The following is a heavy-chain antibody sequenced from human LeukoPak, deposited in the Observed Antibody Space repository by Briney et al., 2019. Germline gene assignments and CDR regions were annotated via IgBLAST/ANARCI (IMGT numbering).Heavy chain of an antibody. J-gene: IGHJ4*02. CDR1: GGSISSYY. CDR3: ARDYYGSGSTRYYFDY. Sequence: SETLSLTCTVSGGSISSYYWSWIRQPPGKGLEWIGYIYYSGSTNYNPSLKSRVTISVDTSKNQFSLKLSSVTAADTAVYYCARDYYGSGSTRYYFDYWGQGTLVTVSS. V-gene: IGHV4-59*08. CDR2: IYYSGST. D-gene: IGHD3-10*01.